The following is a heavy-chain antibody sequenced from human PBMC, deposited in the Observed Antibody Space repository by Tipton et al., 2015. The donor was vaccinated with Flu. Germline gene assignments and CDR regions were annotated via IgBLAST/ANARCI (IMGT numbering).Heavy chain of an antibody. CDR2: INHSGST. V-gene: IGHV4-34*01. D-gene: IGHD3-22*01. J-gene: IGHJ4*02. CDR1: GGSFSGYY. Sequence: TLSLTCAVYGGSFSGYYWSWIRQPPGKGLEWIGEINHSGSTNYNPSLKSRVTISVDTSKNQFSLKLGSVTAADTAVYYCARAPIHSSGYYDYWGQGTLVTVSS. CDR3: ARAPIHSSGYYDY.